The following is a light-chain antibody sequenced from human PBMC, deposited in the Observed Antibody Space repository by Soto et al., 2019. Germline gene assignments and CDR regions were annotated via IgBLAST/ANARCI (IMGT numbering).Light chain of an antibody. CDR3: QSYDSSLRGWV. CDR2: GDS. Sequence: QPVLTQPPSVSGAPGQRVTISCTGSSSNIGANYDVHWYQHLPGTAPRLLISGDSNRPSGVPDRFSGSKSGTSASLGIAGLQAEDEAEYYCQSYDSSLRGWVFGGGTKLTVL. CDR1: SSNIGANYD. V-gene: IGLV1-40*01. J-gene: IGLJ3*02.